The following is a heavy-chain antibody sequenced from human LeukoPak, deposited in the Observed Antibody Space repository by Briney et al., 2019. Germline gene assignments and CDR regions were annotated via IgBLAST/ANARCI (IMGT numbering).Heavy chain of an antibody. CDR2: ISGSGGST. V-gene: IGHV3-23*01. CDR3: AKDVDSSGYPFDY. Sequence: GSLRFSCAASGFTFSSYAMSWVRQAPGKGLEWVSAISGSGGSTYYADSVKGRFTISRDNSKNTLYPQMNSLRAEDTAVYYCAKDVDSSGYPFDYRGQGTLVTVSP. J-gene: IGHJ4*02. CDR1: GFTFSSYA. D-gene: IGHD3-22*01.